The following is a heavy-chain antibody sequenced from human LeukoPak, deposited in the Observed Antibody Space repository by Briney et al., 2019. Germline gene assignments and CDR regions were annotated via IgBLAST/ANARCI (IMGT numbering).Heavy chain of an antibody. Sequence: SETLFLTCTVSGGSISSYYWSWIRQPPGKGLEWIGYIYYSGSTNYNPSLKSRVTISVDTSKNQFSLKLSPVTAADTAVYYCASYICSGGSCYSAYWGQGTLVTVSS. J-gene: IGHJ4*02. V-gene: IGHV4-59*08. CDR1: GGSISSYY. CDR3: ASYICSGGSCYSAY. D-gene: IGHD2-15*01. CDR2: IYYSGST.